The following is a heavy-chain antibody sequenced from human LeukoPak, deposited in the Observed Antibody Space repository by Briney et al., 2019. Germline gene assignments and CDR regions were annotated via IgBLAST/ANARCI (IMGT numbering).Heavy chain of an antibody. CDR1: GFTFSSYA. V-gene: IGHV3-9*01. D-gene: IGHD6-13*01. CDR3: AKDIRQSSSWPDY. J-gene: IGHJ4*02. Sequence: GGSLRLSCTASGFTFSSYAMSWVRQAPGKGLEWVSGISWNSGSIGYADSVKGRFTISRDNAKNSLYLQMNSLRAEDTALYYCAKDIRQSSSWPDYWGQGTLVTVSS. CDR2: ISWNSGSI.